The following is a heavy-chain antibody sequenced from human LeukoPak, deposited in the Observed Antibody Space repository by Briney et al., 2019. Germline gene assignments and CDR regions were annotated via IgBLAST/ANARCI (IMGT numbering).Heavy chain of an antibody. CDR1: GGSFSGYY. Sequence: SETLSLTCAVYGGSFSGYYWSWIRQPPGKGLEWIGEINHSGSTNYNPSLKSRVTISEDTSKNQFSLKLSSVTAADTAVYYCARTREKGGYYYHNAFDIWGQGTMVTVSS. V-gene: IGHV4-34*01. J-gene: IGHJ3*02. CDR3: ARTREKGGYYYHNAFDI. D-gene: IGHD3-22*01. CDR2: INHSGST.